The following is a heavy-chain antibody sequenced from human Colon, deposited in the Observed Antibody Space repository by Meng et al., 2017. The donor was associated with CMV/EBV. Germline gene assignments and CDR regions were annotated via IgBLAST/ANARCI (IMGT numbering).Heavy chain of an antibody. Sequence: GESLKISCAASGFDFSSYGMRWVRQAPGKGLEWVSLIHGDGRVHIIADSAKGRFTISRDNSKNSSYLQMSGLRADDTAVYFCTRKEPAKGSDVWGQGTTVTVSS. CDR1: GFDFSSYG. CDR2: IHGDGRVH. D-gene: IGHD1-14*01. V-gene: IGHV3-74*01. J-gene: IGHJ6*02. CDR3: TRKEPAKGSDV.